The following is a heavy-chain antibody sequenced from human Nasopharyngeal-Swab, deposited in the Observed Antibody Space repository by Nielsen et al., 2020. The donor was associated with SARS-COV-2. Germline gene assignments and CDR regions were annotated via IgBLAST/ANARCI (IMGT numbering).Heavy chain of an antibody. J-gene: IGHJ4*02. V-gene: IGHV1-18*01. CDR3: ARDDSSNYDFWSGYYTSFDY. CDR1: GYTFTSYV. D-gene: IGHD3-3*01. Sequence: ASVKVSCKVSGYTFTSYVISWVRQAPGQGLEWMGWISAYNGNTNYAQKLQGRVTMTTDTSTSTAYMELRSLRSADTAVYYCARDDSSNYDFWSGYYTSFDYWGQGTLVTVSS. CDR2: ISAYNGNT.